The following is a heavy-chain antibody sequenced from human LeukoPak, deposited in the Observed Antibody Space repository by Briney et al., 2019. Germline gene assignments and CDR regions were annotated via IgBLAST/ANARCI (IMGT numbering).Heavy chain of an antibody. Sequence: PGGSLRLSCAASGFTFSSYAMSWVRQAPGKGLEWVSDICGSGGTTTYAYPVKGRFTISRDNSKNTLYLQMNSLRAEDTAVYYCAKEPAYSRSSWSGWFDPWGQGTLVTVSS. CDR3: AKEPAYSRSSWSGWFDP. D-gene: IGHD6-13*01. V-gene: IGHV3-23*01. J-gene: IGHJ5*02. CDR2: ICGSGGTT. CDR1: GFTFSSYA.